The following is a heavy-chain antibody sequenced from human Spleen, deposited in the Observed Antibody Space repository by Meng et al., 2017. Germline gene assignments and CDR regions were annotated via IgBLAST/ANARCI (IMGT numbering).Heavy chain of an antibody. Sequence: ASVKVSCKASGYTFTSYAMHWVRQAPGQRLEWMGWINAGNGNTKYSQKFQGRVTITRDTSASTAYMELSSLRSEDTAVYYCAREPYSSSWYRPTPFYYYYGMDVWGQGTTVTVSS. V-gene: IGHV1-3*01. J-gene: IGHJ6*02. CDR1: GYTFTSYA. CDR3: AREPYSSSWYRPTPFYYYYGMDV. D-gene: IGHD6-13*01. CDR2: INAGNGNT.